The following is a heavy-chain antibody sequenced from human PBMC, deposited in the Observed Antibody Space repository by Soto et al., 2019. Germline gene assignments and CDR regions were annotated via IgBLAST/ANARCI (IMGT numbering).Heavy chain of an antibody. V-gene: IGHV2-26*01. CDR3: ARTWQQLHYSAMDV. D-gene: IGHD6-13*01. Sequence: QVTLKESGPVLVKPTETLTLTCTVSGFSLKNARVGMTWIRQPPGKALEWLAVIFSNDEKSYSTSLKSRLTISKATSRSRVVLTMSNLDPPDTGTYVCARTWQQLHYSAMDVCGPGTTVIVAS. CDR1: GFSLKNARVG. J-gene: IGHJ6*02. CDR2: IFSNDEK.